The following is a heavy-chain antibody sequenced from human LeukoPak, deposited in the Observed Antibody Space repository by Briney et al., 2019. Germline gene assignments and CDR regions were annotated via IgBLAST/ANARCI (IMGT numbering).Heavy chain of an antibody. Sequence: RASETLSLTCAVYGGSFSGYYWSWIRQPPGKGLEWIGEINHSGSTNYNPSLKSRVTISVDTSKNQFSLKLSSVTAADTAVYFCARHYGDLYLPFDYWGQGTLVTVSS. CDR2: INHSGST. CDR1: GGSFSGYY. CDR3: ARHYGDLYLPFDY. V-gene: IGHV4-34*01. D-gene: IGHD4-17*01. J-gene: IGHJ4*02.